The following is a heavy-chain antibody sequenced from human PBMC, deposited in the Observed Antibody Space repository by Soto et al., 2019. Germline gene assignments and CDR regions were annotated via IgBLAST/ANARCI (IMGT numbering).Heavy chain of an antibody. J-gene: IGHJ4*02. CDR2: INAGNGNT. Sequence: QVQLVQSGAEEKKPGASVKVSCKASGYTFTSYAMHCVRQAPGQRLEWMGWINAGNGNTKYSQKFQGRVTITRDTSASTAYMELSSLRSEDTAVYYCARDLTSGWHYFDYWGQGTLVTVSS. V-gene: IGHV1-3*05. D-gene: IGHD6-19*01. CDR1: GYTFTSYA. CDR3: ARDLTSGWHYFDY.